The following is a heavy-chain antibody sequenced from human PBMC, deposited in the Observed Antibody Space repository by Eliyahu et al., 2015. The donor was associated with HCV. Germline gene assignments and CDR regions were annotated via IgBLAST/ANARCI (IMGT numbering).Heavy chain of an antibody. CDR3: TTGAPGGFDYYLDV. D-gene: IGHD3-10*01. J-gene: IGHJ6*03. CDR2: IKSKTDGGTT. Sequence: EVQLVESGGGLVKXGGSLRLSCAASGFTFSKAWMSWVRQAPGEGVGXIGRIKSKTDGGTTDYAAPVKGRFTISRDDSKSTLYLQMNSLKTEDTAVYYCTTGAPGGFDYYLDVWGQGTTVTVSS. CDR1: GFTFSKAW. V-gene: IGHV3-15*01.